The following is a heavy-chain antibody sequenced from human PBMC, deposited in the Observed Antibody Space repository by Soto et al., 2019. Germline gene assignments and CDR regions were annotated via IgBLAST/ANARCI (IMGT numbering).Heavy chain of an antibody. D-gene: IGHD3-9*01. J-gene: IGHJ4*02. CDR1: GGTFSKFV. V-gene: IGHV1-69*06. CDR3: AGREGVLGPATYISPGYYFDR. Sequence: QVQLVQSGAEVKKPGSSVKVSCRASGGTFSKFVVSWVRQAPGQGLEWMGGIIPLFGTTNYAQKFQDRVTIIADKGTTTVYMELSSPRSDDTAVYFCAGREGVLGPATYISPGYYFDRWGQGTLVTVSS. CDR2: IIPLFGTT.